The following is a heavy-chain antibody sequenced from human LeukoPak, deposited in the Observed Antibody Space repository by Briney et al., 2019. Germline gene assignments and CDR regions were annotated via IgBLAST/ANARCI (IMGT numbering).Heavy chain of an antibody. Sequence: ASVKVSCKASGYTFTSYYMHWVRQAPGQGLEWMGIINPSGGSTSYAQKFQGRVTMTRDMSTSTVYMELSSLRSEDTAVYYCARDRLVAGFDYWGQGTLVTDSS. V-gene: IGHV1-46*01. D-gene: IGHD6-19*01. CDR1: GYTFTSYY. CDR3: ARDRLVAGFDY. J-gene: IGHJ4*02. CDR2: INPSGGST.